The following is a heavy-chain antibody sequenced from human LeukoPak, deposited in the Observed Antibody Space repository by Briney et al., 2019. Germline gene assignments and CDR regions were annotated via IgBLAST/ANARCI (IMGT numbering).Heavy chain of an antibody. D-gene: IGHD2-2*01. CDR3: AKDHCSSPSCSNPYFDF. J-gene: IGHJ4*02. CDR2: ISWSSGTI. V-gene: IGHV3-9*01. CDR1: GFTFDDYA. Sequence: GGSPRLSCAASGFTFDDYAMHWVRQSPGKGLEWVAGISWSSGTIVHADSVKGQFTISRDNGKNFLYLHMSGLSAEDTAFYYCAKDHCSSPSCSNPYFDFWGQGTLVTVSS.